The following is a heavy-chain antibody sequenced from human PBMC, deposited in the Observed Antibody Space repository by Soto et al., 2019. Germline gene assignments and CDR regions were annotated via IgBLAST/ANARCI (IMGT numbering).Heavy chain of an antibody. D-gene: IGHD2-15*01. Sequence: GGSLRLSCAASGFTFSSYSMNWVRQAPGKGLEWVSSISSSSSYIYYADSVKGRFTISRDNAKNSLYLQMNSLRAEDTAVYYCAREARYCSGGSCYSGEEYFQHWGQGTLVTVSS. V-gene: IGHV3-21*01. J-gene: IGHJ1*01. CDR3: AREARYCSGGSCYSGEEYFQH. CDR2: ISSSSSYI. CDR1: GFTFSSYS.